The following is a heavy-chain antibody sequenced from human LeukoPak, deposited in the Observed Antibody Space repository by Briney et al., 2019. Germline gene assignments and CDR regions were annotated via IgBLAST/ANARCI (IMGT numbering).Heavy chain of an antibody. D-gene: IGHD2/OR15-2a*01. CDR3: AKDDGNNAKLLLDY. V-gene: IGHV3-48*01. J-gene: IGHJ4*02. CDR1: GFTFSSYS. CDR2: ISSASNTI. Sequence: GGSLRLSCAASGFTFSSYSMNWVRQAPGKGLEWISYISSASNTIYYADSVKGRFTISRDNAKNTLYLQMNGLRAEDTAIYYCAKDDGNNAKLLLDYWGQGTLVTVSS.